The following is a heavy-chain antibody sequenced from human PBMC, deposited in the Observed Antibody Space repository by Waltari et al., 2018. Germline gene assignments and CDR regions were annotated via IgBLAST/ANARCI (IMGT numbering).Heavy chain of an antibody. CDR1: GFTFSSYW. D-gene: IGHD2-15*01. V-gene: IGHV3-7*01. CDR2: IKQDGSEK. Sequence: EVQLVESGGGLVQPGGSLRLSCAASGFTFSSYWMSWVRQAPGKGLEWVANIKQDGSEKYYVDSVKGRFTISRDNAKNSLYLQMNSLRAEDTAVYYCVRVNSYCSGGSCYGFGYWGQGTLVTVSS. J-gene: IGHJ4*02. CDR3: VRVNSYCSGGSCYGFGY.